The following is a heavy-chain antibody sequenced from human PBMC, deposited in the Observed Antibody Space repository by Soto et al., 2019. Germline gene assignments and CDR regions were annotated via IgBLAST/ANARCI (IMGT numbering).Heavy chain of an antibody. CDR2: IYYSGST. Sequence: LXLTCTVCGGSISSSIYYWGWIRQPPGKGLEWIGSIYYSGSTYYNPSLKSRVTISVDTSKNQFSLKLSSVTAADTAVYYCARHVSAMVRGLRPFFDYWGQGTLVTVSS. V-gene: IGHV4-39*01. CDR3: ARHVSAMVRGLRPFFDY. J-gene: IGHJ4*02. D-gene: IGHD3-10*01. CDR1: GGSISSSIYY.